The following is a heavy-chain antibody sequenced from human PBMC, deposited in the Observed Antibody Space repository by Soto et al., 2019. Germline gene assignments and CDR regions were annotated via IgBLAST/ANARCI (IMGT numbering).Heavy chain of an antibody. J-gene: IGHJ5*02. CDR1: GYSISTGYY. Sequence: PSETLSLTCGVSGYSISTGYYWAWIRQPPGKDVEWIGSIYHGGYTYYNSSLKSRVTISVDTSKNQFSLKLSSVTAADTAVYYCARGACSSTGCYGGFDAWGQGALVTVSS. CDR2: IYHGGYT. V-gene: IGHV4-38-2*01. CDR3: ARGACSSTGCYGGFDA. D-gene: IGHD2-2*01.